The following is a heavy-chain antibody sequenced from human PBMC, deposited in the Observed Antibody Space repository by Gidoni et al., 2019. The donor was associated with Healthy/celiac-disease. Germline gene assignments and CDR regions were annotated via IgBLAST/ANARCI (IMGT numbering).Heavy chain of an antibody. Sequence: QVQLVQSGSEVTKPGASVTVSCKASGSPFTRHYMNWVRQAPGQGLEWMGIINPSGGSTSYAQKFQGRVTMTRDTSTSTVYMELSSLRSEDTAVYYCARAFNYDSSGYYYWGYWGQGTLVTVSS. CDR3: ARAFNYDSSGYYYWGY. CDR2: INPSGGST. J-gene: IGHJ4*02. CDR1: GSPFTRHY. D-gene: IGHD3-22*01. V-gene: IGHV1-46*01.